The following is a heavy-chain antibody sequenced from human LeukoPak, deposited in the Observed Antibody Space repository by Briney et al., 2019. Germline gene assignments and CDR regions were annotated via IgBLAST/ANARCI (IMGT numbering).Heavy chain of an antibody. V-gene: IGHV3-7*01. J-gene: IGHJ2*01. CDR1: GFDFSGFS. CDR3: AKQDSSGWYRDWYFDL. CDR2: MDEYGSDI. Sequence: GGSLRLSCVVSGFDFSGFSMSWVRQAPGKGLEWVAIMDEYGSDIFYVESVKGRFIISRANARNSLYLQMNNLRAEDTAVYYCAKQDSSGWYRDWYFDLWGRGALVTVSS. D-gene: IGHD6-19*01.